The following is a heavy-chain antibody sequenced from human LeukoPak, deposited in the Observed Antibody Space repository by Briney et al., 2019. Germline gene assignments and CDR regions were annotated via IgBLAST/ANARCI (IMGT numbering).Heavy chain of an antibody. Sequence: DGSLPPSCAASGFTFSEDYMSWGRQAPGKGLEWVSYIRSSSSYTNYADSVKGRFTISRDNAKNSLYLQMNSLRAEDTAVYYCARGYYDNSGYYYPFDFWDQGTVATVTS. J-gene: IGHJ4*02. D-gene: IGHD3-22*01. CDR3: ARGYYDNSGYYYPFDF. CDR1: GFTFSEDY. V-gene: IGHV3-11*06. CDR2: IRSSSSYT.